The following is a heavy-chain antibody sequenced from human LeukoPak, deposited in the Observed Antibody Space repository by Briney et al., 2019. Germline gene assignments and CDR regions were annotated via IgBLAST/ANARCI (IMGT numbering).Heavy chain of an antibody. CDR2: ISSSGSTI. Sequence: GGSLRLSCAASGFTFSSYEMNWVRQAPGKGLEWVSYISSSGSTIYYADSVKGRFTISRDNAKNSLYLQMNSLRAEDTAVYYCARSLGYSYGDYWGQGTLVTVSS. J-gene: IGHJ4*02. CDR3: ARSLGYSYGDY. CDR1: GFTFSSYE. D-gene: IGHD5-18*01. V-gene: IGHV3-48*03.